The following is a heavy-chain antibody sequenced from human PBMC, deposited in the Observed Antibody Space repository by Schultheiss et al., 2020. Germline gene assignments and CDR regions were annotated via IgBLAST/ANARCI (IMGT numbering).Heavy chain of an antibody. J-gene: IGHJ4*02. CDR3: AKSPDPTYYDILTGYSDY. V-gene: IGHV3-74*01. CDR1: GLTSGTYW. CDR2: FKSDGNTT. Sequence: GGSLRLSCAASGLTSGTYWVHWVRQAPGKGLVWVSRFKSDGNTTSYADSVKGRFTISRDNSKNTLYLQMNSLRAEDTAVYYCAKSPDPTYYDILTGYSDYWGQGTLVTVSS. D-gene: IGHD3-9*01.